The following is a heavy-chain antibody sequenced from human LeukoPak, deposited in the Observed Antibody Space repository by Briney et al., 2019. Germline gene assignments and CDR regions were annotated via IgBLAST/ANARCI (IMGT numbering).Heavy chain of an antibody. J-gene: IGHJ1*01. Sequence: GGSLRLSCSASGLAFSNYGVSWVRQTPGQGLEWVSSIIEEGDTTYYADAVRGRFTISRDNSKSTVYLQMSSLRVEDTAIYYCARLSEPSWGQGTLVTVSS. CDR3: ARLSEPS. CDR1: GLAFSNYG. CDR2: IIEEGDTT. V-gene: IGHV3-23*01. D-gene: IGHD1-14*01.